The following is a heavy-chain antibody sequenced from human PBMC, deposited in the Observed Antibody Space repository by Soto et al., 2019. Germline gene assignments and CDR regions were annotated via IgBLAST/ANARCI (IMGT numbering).Heavy chain of an antibody. CDR2: INPANGDT. CDR3: ARGPSTGCFDS. V-gene: IGHV1-3*01. Sequence: GASVKVSCKTSGYTFTTFFLHWMRQAPGQRLEWMGWINPANGDTMYSQKFLGRVSNTRDTSATTAYMELTSLTSEDTAVYYRARGPSTGCFDSWGQGTLVTVSS. D-gene: IGHD1-1*01. CDR1: GYTFTTFF. J-gene: IGHJ4*02.